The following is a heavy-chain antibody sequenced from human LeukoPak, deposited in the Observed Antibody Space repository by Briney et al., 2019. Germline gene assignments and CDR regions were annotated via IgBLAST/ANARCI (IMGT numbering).Heavy chain of an antibody. D-gene: IGHD6-13*01. CDR2: IYTSGST. Sequence: PSETLSLTCTVSGGSISSYYWSWIRQPAGKGLEWIGRIYTSGSTNYNPSLKSRVTMSVDTSKNQFSLKLSSVTAADTAVYYCARDHPGQQLQGVGFYYYYYMDVWGKGTTVTVSS. CDR1: GGSISSYY. J-gene: IGHJ6*03. V-gene: IGHV4-4*07. CDR3: ARDHPGQQLQGVGFYYYYYMDV.